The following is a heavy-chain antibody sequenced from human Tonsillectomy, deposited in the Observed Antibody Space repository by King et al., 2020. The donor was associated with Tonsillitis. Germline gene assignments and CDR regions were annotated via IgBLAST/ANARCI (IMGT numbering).Heavy chain of an antibody. CDR1: GFTFSNYA. D-gene: IGHD2-2*01. V-gene: IGHV3-30*18. J-gene: IGHJ4*02. CDR3: AKPSSSSPYYFDY. CDR2: IPYDGSDK. Sequence: VQLVESGGGVVQPGRSLRLSCAASGFTFSNYAMHWVRQAAGKGLEWVAAIPYDGSDKYYVHSVKGRFTISRDNSKNTLYLQMNSLRAEDTAVYYCAKPSSSSPYYFDYWGQGTLVTVSS.